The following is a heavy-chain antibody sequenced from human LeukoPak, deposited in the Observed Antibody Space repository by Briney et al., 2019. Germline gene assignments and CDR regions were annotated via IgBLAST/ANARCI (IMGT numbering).Heavy chain of an antibody. CDR2: IYYSGST. J-gene: IGHJ3*02. CDR1: GGSISSYY. CDR3: AREGPPMIVVVGGASDI. Sequence: SETLSLTCTVSGGSISSYYWSWIRQPPGKGLEWIGYIYYSGSTNYNPSLKSRVTISVDTSKNQFSLKLSSVTAADTAVYYCAREGPPMIVVVGGASDIWGQGTMVTVSS. D-gene: IGHD3-22*01. V-gene: IGHV4-59*01.